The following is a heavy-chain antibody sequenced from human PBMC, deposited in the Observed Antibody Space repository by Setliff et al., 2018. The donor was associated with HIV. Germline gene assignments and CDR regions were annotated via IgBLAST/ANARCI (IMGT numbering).Heavy chain of an antibody. CDR1: GYSFTSYW. Sequence: PGESLKISCKGSGYSFTSYWIGWVRQMPGKGLEWMGIIYPGDSDTRYSPSFQGQVTISADESISTAYLQWSSLKASDTAMYYCARLGAYCSSTSCYSYYYYYYYMYVWGKGTTVTVSS. J-gene: IGHJ6*03. V-gene: IGHV5-51*01. D-gene: IGHD2-2*02. CDR2: IYPGDSDT. CDR3: ARLGAYCSSTSCYSYYYYYYYMYV.